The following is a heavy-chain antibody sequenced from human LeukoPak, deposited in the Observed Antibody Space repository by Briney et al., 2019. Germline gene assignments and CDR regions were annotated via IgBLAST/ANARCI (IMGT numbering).Heavy chain of an antibody. CDR2: INSDGSST. CDR3: ARDPRGGTVDY. J-gene: IGHJ4*02. Sequence: GRSLRLSCSASGFTFSSYWMHWVRQAPGKGLVWVSRINSDGSSTNYADSVKGRFTISRDNAKNTLYLQMNSLRAEDTAVYYCARDPRGGTVDYWGQGTLVTVSS. CDR1: GFTFSSYW. V-gene: IGHV3-74*01. D-gene: IGHD2-8*02.